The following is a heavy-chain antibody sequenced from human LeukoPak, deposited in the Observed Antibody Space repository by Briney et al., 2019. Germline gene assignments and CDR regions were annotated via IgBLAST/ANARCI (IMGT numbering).Heavy chain of an antibody. Sequence: GGSLRLSCAASGFTFDDYAMHWVRQAPGKGLEWVSGISWNSGSIGYADSVKGRFTISRDNSKNTLYLQMNSLRAEDTAVYYCAKGEGFGELLFDYWGQGTLVTVSS. CDR1: GFTFDDYA. CDR2: ISWNSGSI. V-gene: IGHV3-9*01. J-gene: IGHJ4*02. CDR3: AKGEGFGELLFDY. D-gene: IGHD3-10*01.